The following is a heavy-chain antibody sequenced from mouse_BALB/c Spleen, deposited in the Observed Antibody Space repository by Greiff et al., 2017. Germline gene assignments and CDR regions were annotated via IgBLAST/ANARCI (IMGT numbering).Heavy chain of an antibody. D-gene: IGHD2-4*01. Sequence: EVQLVESGGGLVKPGGSLKLSCAASGFTFSSYTMSWVRQTPEKRLEWVATISSGGSYTYYPDSVKGRFTISRDNAKNTLYLQMSSLKSEDTAMYYCTNLYDYDGAYWGQGTLVTVSA. CDR3: TNLYDYDGAY. CDR2: ISSGGSYT. V-gene: IGHV5-6-4*01. J-gene: IGHJ3*01. CDR1: GFTFSSYT.